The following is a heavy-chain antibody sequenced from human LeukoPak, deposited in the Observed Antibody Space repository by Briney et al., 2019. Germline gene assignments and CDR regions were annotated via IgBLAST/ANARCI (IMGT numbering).Heavy chain of an antibody. V-gene: IGHV1-69*05. CDR2: IIPTFGTA. J-gene: IGHJ5*02. D-gene: IGHD2-8*01. Sequence: SVKVSCKASGGTFSSYAISWVRQAPGQGLEWMGRIIPTFGTANYAQRFQGRVTITTDDSTSTAYMELSSLRSEDTAVYCCAGEYCTNGVCPNWFDPWGQGTLVTVSS. CDR3: AGEYCTNGVCPNWFDP. CDR1: GGTFSSYA.